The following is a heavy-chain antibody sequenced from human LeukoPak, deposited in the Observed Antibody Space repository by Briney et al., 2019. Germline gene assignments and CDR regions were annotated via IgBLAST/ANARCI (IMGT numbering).Heavy chain of an antibody. J-gene: IGHJ4*02. V-gene: IGHV3-30-3*02. CDR1: GFIFSSYA. Sequence: PGRSLRFSCAASGFIFSSYAMHWVRQAPGKGLEWVAVISYDGSNKYYADSVKGRFTISRDNSKSTLCLQMNSLRAEDTAVYYCAKQLGYCSDGSCYFPYWGQGTLVTVSS. CDR2: ISYDGSNK. CDR3: AKQLGYCSDGSCYFPY. D-gene: IGHD2-15*01.